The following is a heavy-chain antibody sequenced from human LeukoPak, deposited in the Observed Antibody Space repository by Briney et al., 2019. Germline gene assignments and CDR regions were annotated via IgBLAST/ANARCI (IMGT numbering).Heavy chain of an antibody. J-gene: IGHJ4*02. V-gene: IGHV1-69*13. CDR2: IIPIFGTA. CDR1: GGTFSSYA. Sequence: SVKVSCKASGGTFSSYAISWVRQAPGQGLEWMGGIIPIFGTANYAQKLQGRVTITADESTSTAYMELSSLRSEDTAVYYCARAPYDLLTGYYLYYFDYWGQGTLVTVSS. D-gene: IGHD3-9*01. CDR3: ARAPYDLLTGYYLYYFDY.